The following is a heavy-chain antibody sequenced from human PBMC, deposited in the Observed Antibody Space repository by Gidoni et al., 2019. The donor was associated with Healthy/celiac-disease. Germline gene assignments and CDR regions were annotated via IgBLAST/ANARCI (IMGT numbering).Heavy chain of an antibody. Sequence: TFSSYAISWVRQAPGQGLEWMGGIIPIFGTANYAQKFQGRVTITADESTSTAYMELSSLRSEDTAVYYCARDQSGAWRSQYGSGSYYYFDYWGQGTLVTVSS. D-gene: IGHD3-10*01. CDR3: ARDQSGAWRSQYGSGSYYYFDY. CDR1: TFSSYA. J-gene: IGHJ4*02. V-gene: IGHV1-69*01. CDR2: IIPIFGTA.